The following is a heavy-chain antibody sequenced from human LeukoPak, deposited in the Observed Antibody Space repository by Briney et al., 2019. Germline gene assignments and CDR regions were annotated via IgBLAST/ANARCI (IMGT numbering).Heavy chain of an antibody. J-gene: IGHJ1*01. CDR1: GYSFTSYN. Sequence: ASVKISCKTSGYSFTSYNLHWVRQAPGQRLEWMGIIKPSGDNTNYAQKFQGRVTMTTDTSTSTAYMELRSLRSDDTAVYYCAKDRRLRFLEWSSIGYFQHWGQGTLVAVSS. D-gene: IGHD3-3*01. CDR2: IKPSGDNT. CDR3: AKDRRLRFLEWSSIGYFQH. V-gene: IGHV1-46*01.